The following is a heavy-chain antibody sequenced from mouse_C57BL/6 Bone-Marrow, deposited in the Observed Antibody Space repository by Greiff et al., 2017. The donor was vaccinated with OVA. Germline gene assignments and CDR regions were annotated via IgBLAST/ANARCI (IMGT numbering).Heavy chain of an antibody. CDR2: IWSGGST. CDR3: AQWMITPYYYAMDY. CDR1: GFSLTSYG. V-gene: IGHV2-2*01. Sequence: QVQLKESGPGLVQPSQSLSITCTVSGFSLTSYGVHWVRQSPGKGLEWLGVIWSGGSTDYNAAFISRMSISKDNSKSQVFFKMNSLQADDTAIYYCAQWMITPYYYAMDYWGQGTSVTGSS. J-gene: IGHJ4*01. D-gene: IGHD2-4*01.